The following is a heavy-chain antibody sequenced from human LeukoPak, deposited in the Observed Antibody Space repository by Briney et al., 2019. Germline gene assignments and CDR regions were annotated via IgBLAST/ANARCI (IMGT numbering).Heavy chain of an antibody. Sequence: PGGSLRLSCAASGLTFSDYYMSWIRQAPGKGLEWVAAISSSSRDIFYADSVKGRFSISRDNTQNSLSLQMNSLRAEDTAVYYCVREAAATLFDYWGQGTLVTVSS. J-gene: IGHJ4*02. CDR1: GLTFSDYY. CDR3: VREAAATLFDY. CDR2: ISSSSRDI. D-gene: IGHD1-26*01. V-gene: IGHV3-11*06.